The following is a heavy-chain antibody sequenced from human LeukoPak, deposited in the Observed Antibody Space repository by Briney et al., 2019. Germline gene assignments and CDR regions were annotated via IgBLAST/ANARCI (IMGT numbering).Heavy chain of an antibody. D-gene: IGHD4-17*01. J-gene: IGHJ4*02. CDR1: GYTFTVYY. CDR2: INPNSGGT. Sequence: EASVTVSYKASGYTFTVYYMHWVRQAPGQGLEWMGWINPNSGGTNYAQKFQGRVTMTRDTSISTAYMELSRLRSDDTAVYYCARETDYGDYVDYWGEGTLVTVSS. V-gene: IGHV1-2*02. CDR3: ARETDYGDYVDY.